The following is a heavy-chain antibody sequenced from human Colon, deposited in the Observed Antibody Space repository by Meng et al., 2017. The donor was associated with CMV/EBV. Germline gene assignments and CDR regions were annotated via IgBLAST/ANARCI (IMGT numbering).Heavy chain of an antibody. Sequence: ASVKVSCKASGYTFNGFDIHWVRQAPGQGLEWMGWINPKSGGKNFAQKFQGRVAMTTDTSISTAYLEVTSLTSDDTAVYYCARGRIGVTGPSPGPDYWGQGALVTVSS. CDR2: INPKSGGK. CDR1: GYTFNGFD. D-gene: IGHD6-19*01. V-gene: IGHV1-2*02. CDR3: ARGRIGVTGPSPGPDY. J-gene: IGHJ4*02.